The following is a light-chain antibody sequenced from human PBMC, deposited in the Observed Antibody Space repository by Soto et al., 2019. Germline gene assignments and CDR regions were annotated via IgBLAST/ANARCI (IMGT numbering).Light chain of an antibody. CDR3: CSYAGSINYV. CDR2: DAD. Sequence: SALTQPASVSGSPGQSITISCTGTSSDVGTYNFVSWYQQHPGKAPTLMIYDADKRPSGVSNRFSGSKSGNTASLTISGLQAEDEADYYCCSYAGSINYVFGTGTKLTVL. J-gene: IGLJ1*01. V-gene: IGLV2-23*01. CDR1: SSDVGTYNF.